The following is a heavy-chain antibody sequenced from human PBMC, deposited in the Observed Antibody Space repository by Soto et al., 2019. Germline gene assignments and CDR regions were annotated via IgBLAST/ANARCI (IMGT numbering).Heavy chain of an antibody. V-gene: IGHV3-33*01. D-gene: IGHD5-12*01. CDR2: IWYDGSHK. CDR3: AGDFGSYDEDRGYFQMGH. CDR1: GFSFSRHG. Sequence: QVQLVESGGGVVQPGTSLRLSCAASGFSFSRHGMHWVRQAPGKGPEWVAVIWYDGSHKQYADFVKGRFTISRDNSENTLSLQMNSLRVDDTAVYYCAGDFGSYDEDRGYFQMGHWGQGTPVTVSS. J-gene: IGHJ4*01.